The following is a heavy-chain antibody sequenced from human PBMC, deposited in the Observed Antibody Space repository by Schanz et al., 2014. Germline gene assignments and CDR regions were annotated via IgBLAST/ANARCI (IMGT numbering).Heavy chain of an antibody. V-gene: IGHV3-23*01. J-gene: IGHJ4*02. Sequence: EVQLLASGGGLVQPGGSLRLTCLTSGFTFTDHAMSWVRQAPGKGLEWVSGISGTGTKTYYADSVKSRFTISRDNSKNTVFLQMSSLRADDTALYYCAKDIGGAVAAPVYDSWGQGTLVTVSS. CDR2: ISGTGTKT. D-gene: IGHD2-15*01. CDR3: AKDIGGAVAAPVYDS. CDR1: GFTFTDHA.